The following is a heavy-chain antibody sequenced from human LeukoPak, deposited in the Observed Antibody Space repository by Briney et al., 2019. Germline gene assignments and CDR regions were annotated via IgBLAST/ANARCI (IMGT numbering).Heavy chain of an antibody. J-gene: IGHJ4*02. D-gene: IGHD3-10*01. CDR3: ARGFHRLYGSGSYYNPEFDY. CDR2: IIPILGIA. V-gene: IGHV1-69*04. Sequence: SVKVSCKASGGTFSSYAISWVRQAPGQGLEWMGRIIPILGIANYAQKFQGRVTITADKSTGTAYMELSSLRSEDTAVYYCARGFHRLYGSGSYYNPEFDYWGQGTLVTVSS. CDR1: GGTFSSYA.